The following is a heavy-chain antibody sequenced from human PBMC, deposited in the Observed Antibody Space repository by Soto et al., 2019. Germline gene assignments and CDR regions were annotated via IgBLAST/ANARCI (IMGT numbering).Heavy chain of an antibody. CDR2: TYYRSRWYS. Sequence: SQTLSLTCVISGDSVSSSSVAWNWVRQSPSRGLEWWGRTYYRSRWYSDFAVSVRGRIVINADTSKNQFSLQLNSVTPEDTAVYFCARSEEDSDYYYYGLDVWGQGTTVTVSS. CDR3: ARSEEDSDYYYYGLDV. CDR1: GDSVSSSSVA. D-gene: IGHD2-15*01. V-gene: IGHV6-1*01. J-gene: IGHJ6*02.